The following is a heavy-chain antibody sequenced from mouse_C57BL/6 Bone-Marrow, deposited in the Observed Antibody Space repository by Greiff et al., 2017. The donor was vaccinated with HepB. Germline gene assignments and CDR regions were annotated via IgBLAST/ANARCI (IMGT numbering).Heavy chain of an antibody. CDR2: INPRSGNT. V-gene: IGHV1-81*01. D-gene: IGHD1-1*01. CDR3: AGLAADYYGSSPYSCAFAY. Sequence: VQLQQSGAELVRPGASVKLSCKASGYTFTSYVISWVKQRTGQGLEWIGEINPRSGNTYYNEKFKGKATLTADKSSSTAYMELRSLTSEDSAVCLCAGLAADYYGSSPYSCAFAYWGQGTSVTVSS. CDR1: GYTFTSYV. J-gene: IGHJ4*01.